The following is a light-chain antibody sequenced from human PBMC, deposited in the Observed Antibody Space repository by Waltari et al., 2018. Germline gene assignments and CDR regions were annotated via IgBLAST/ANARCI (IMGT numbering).Light chain of an antibody. CDR3: CSYAGSNTVL. CDR2: EVN. CDR1: SSDVGSYNL. Sequence: QSALTQPASVSGSPEQSITISCTGTSSDVGSYNLVSWYQQHPGKAPKLMISEVNERPSGVSIRFSGSNSGNTASLTISVLQAEDEADYYCCSYAGSNTVLFGGGTKLTVL. V-gene: IGLV2-23*02. J-gene: IGLJ2*01.